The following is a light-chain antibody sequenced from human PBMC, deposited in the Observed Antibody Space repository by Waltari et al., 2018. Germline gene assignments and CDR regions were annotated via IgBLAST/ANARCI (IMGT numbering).Light chain of an antibody. J-gene: IGLJ2*01. Sequence: QSALSQPASVSGSPGQSITISCTGTSSDIGSYNLVPWYQPHPGKAPKLMIYEVRKRPSGVSNRFSGSKSGNTASLTISGLQAEDEADYYCCSYAGSSTLVFGGGTKLTVL. CDR2: EVR. V-gene: IGLV2-23*02. CDR1: SSDIGSYNL. CDR3: CSYAGSSTLV.